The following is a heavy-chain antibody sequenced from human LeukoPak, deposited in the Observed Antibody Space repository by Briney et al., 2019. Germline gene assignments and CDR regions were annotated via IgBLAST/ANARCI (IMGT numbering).Heavy chain of an antibody. Sequence: GASVKVSCKASGATFSDYALNWVRQAPGQGLEWMGVFIPILGTANSTQKFHDRLTITADISTNTAYMELSSLRSEDTAVYFCAAIPVFGVVLHQEPVWGKGPRSPSPQ. CDR1: GATFSDYA. CDR2: FIPILGTA. D-gene: IGHD3-3*01. J-gene: IGHJ6*04. V-gene: IGHV1-69*10. CDR3: AAIPVFGVVLHQEPV.